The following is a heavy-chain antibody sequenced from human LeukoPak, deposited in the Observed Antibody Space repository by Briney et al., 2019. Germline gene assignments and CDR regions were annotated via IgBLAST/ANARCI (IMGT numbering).Heavy chain of an antibody. CDR2: SSSSGINT. CDR1: GFTFSSYA. CDR3: AKGLQALGYCSGGSCYLFDY. J-gene: IGHJ4*02. Sequence: PGGSLRLSCAASGFTFSSYAMTWVRQAPGKGLEWVSASSSSGINTYYADSVKGRFTISRDNPKNTLYLQMNSLRAEDTAVHYCAKGLQALGYCSGGSCYLFDYWGQGTLVTVSS. V-gene: IGHV3-23*01. D-gene: IGHD2-15*01.